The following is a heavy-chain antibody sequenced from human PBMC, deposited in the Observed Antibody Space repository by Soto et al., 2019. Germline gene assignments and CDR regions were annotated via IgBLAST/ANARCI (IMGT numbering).Heavy chain of an antibody. CDR2: IYHSGST. Sequence: SETLSLTCAVSGGSISSSNWWSWVRQPPGKGLEWIGEIYHSGSTNYNPSLKSRVTISVDKSKNQFPLKLSSVTAADTAVYYCASVRGYSGYDGDYWGQGTLVTVPQ. D-gene: IGHD5-12*01. CDR1: GGSISSSNW. V-gene: IGHV4-4*02. J-gene: IGHJ4*02. CDR3: ASVRGYSGYDGDY.